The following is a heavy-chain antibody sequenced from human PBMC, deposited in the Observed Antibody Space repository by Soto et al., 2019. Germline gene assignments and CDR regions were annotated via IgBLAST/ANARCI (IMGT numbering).Heavy chain of an antibody. CDR1: GFTFSSYG. Sequence: PGGSLRLSCAASGFTFSSYGMHWVRQAPGKGLEWVAVISYDGSNKYYADSVKGRFTISRDNSKNTLYLQMNSLRAEDTAVYYCAKDYYDSSGYYSNELDYWGQRTLVTVSS. D-gene: IGHD3-22*01. CDR2: ISYDGSNK. V-gene: IGHV3-30*18. J-gene: IGHJ4*02. CDR3: AKDYYDSSGYYSNELDY.